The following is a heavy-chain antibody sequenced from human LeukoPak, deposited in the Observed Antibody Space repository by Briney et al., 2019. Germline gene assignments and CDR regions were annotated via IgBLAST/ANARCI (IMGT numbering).Heavy chain of an antibody. J-gene: IGHJ3*02. CDR2: INHSGST. CDR3: ALGYCSGTSCVRAFDI. Sequence: PSETLSLTCAVYGGSFSGYYWSWIRQPPGKGLEWIGEINHSGSTNYNPSLKSRVTISVDTSKNQFSLKLSSVTAADTAVYYCALGYCSGTSCVRAFDIWGQGTMVTVSS. CDR1: GGSFSGYY. V-gene: IGHV4-34*01. D-gene: IGHD2-2*01.